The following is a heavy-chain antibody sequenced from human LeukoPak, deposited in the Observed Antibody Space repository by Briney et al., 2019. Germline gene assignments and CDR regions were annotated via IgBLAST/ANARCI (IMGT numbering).Heavy chain of an antibody. D-gene: IGHD6-19*01. Sequence: SETLSLTCTVSGYSIISGYYWGWIRQPPGKGLEWIGSIYHSGSTYYNPSLKSRVTVSVDTSKNQFSLKLSSVTAADTAVYYCASSIAVAGSNGMDVWGQGTTVTVSS. V-gene: IGHV4-38-2*02. J-gene: IGHJ6*02. CDR2: IYHSGST. CDR1: GYSIISGYY. CDR3: ASSIAVAGSNGMDV.